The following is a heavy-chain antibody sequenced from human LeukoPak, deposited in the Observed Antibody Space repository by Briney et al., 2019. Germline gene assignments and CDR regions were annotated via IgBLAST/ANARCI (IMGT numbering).Heavy chain of an antibody. V-gene: IGHV4-4*07. CDR1: GGYISSYY. CDR3: ARLPKGIPLPRYFDY. Sequence: SETLSLTCSVSGGYISSYYWSWIRQPAGKGLESIGHISTSGSTNYDPSLKSRVTMSVDTSNNQFSLKLSSVTAADTAVYYCARLPKGIPLPRYFDYWGQGTLVTVSS. J-gene: IGHJ4*02. D-gene: IGHD2-21*01. CDR2: ISTSGST.